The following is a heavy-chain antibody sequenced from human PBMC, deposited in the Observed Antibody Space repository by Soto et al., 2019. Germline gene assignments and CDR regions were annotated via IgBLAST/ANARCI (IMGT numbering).Heavy chain of an antibody. CDR2: IYYSGST. Sequence: SETLSLTCTVSGGSISSYYWSWIRQPPGKGLEWIGYIYYSGSTNYNPSLKSRVTISVDTSKNQFSLKLSSVTAADTAVYYCARHPRMYSSSSSTGGEFDYWGQGTLVTVSS. J-gene: IGHJ4*02. V-gene: IGHV4-59*08. D-gene: IGHD6-6*01. CDR1: GGSISSYY. CDR3: ARHPRMYSSSSSTGGEFDY.